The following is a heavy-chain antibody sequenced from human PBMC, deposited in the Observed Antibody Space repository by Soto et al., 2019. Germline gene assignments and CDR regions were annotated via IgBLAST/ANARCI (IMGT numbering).Heavy chain of an antibody. Sequence: EVQLVESGGGLVKPGGSLRVSCVASGFTFSSYSMNWVRQAPGKGLEWVSSISSLSSYIYYADSVKGRFTISRDNAKNSLYLQMNSLRAEDPAIYYCARGELWFDYWGQGTLVTVS. D-gene: IGHD5-18*01. CDR1: GFTFSSYS. J-gene: IGHJ4*02. CDR2: ISSLSSYI. V-gene: IGHV3-21*01. CDR3: ARGELWFDY.